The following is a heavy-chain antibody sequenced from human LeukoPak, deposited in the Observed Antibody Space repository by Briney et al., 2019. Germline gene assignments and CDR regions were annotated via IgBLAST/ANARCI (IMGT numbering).Heavy chain of an antibody. J-gene: IGHJ5*02. V-gene: IGHV3-48*03. Sequence: TGGSLRLSCAASGFTFSSYEMNWVRQAPGKGLEWVSYISSSGSTIYYADSVKGRFTISRDNAKNSLYLQMNSLRAEDTAVYYRARSRYSGYDWGGRWFDPWGQGTLVTVSS. CDR1: GFTFSSYE. D-gene: IGHD5-12*01. CDR2: ISSSGSTI. CDR3: ARSRYSGYDWGGRWFDP.